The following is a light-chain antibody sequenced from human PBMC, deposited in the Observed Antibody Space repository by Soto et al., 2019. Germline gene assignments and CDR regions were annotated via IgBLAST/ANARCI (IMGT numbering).Light chain of an antibody. J-gene: IGLJ3*02. CDR1: SSNIGAGYG. CDR2: GNS. V-gene: IGLV1-40*01. CDR3: QYYDSSLSGSV. Sequence: QSVLTQPPSVSGAPGQRVTISCTGSSSNIGAGYGVHWYQQLPGTAPKLLIYGNSNRPSGVPDRFSGSKSGTSASLAITGLQAEDDADYYCQYYDSSLSGSVVGGGTQLTVL.